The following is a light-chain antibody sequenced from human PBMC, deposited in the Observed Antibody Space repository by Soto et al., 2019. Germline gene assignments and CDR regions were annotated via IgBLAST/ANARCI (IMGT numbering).Light chain of an antibody. CDR2: QIS. Sequence: DVVLTQTPLSSPVTLGQPASISCRSSQSLVYSDGNTYLSWLQQRPGQPPRLLIYQISNRFSGVPDRVSGSGAGTDFTLKISRVEAEDVGVYYCMQFAHFPRTFCQGTKVEIK. CDR1: QSLVYSDGNTY. CDR3: MQFAHFPRT. V-gene: IGKV2-24*01. J-gene: IGKJ1*01.